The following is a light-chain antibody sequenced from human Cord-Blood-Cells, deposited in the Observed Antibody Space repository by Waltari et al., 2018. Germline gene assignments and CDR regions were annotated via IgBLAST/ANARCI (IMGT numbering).Light chain of an antibody. CDR1: TLGDKY. J-gene: IGLJ2*01. CDR2: QDS. Sequence: SYELTQPPSVSVSPGQTASITCPGDTLGDKYACWYQQKPGQSPVLVIYQDSKRPSGIPERFSGSNSWNTATLTISGTQAMDEADYYCQAWDSSTVVFGGGTKLTVL. CDR3: QAWDSSTVV. V-gene: IGLV3-1*01.